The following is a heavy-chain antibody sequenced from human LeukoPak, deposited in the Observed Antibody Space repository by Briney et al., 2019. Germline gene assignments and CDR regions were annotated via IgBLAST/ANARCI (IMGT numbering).Heavy chain of an antibody. J-gene: IGHJ4*02. CDR3: AKERATETRRLDY. Sequence: GGSLRVSCAASGFTFSRYGMHGVRQAPGKGLEWVAVISYGGSNKNYADSVKGRFTISRDNSKNTLYLQMNSLRPEDAAVYYCAKERATETRRLDYWGQGTLVTVSS. V-gene: IGHV3-30*18. CDR2: ISYGGSNK. CDR1: GFTFSRYG.